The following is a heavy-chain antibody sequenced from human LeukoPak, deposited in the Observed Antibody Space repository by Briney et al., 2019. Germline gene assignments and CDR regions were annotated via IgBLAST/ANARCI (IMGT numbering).Heavy chain of an antibody. V-gene: IGHV1-46*01. J-gene: IGHJ5*02. CDR3: AREGGRGDYVINWFDP. CDR2: INPRGGST. D-gene: IGHD4-17*01. Sequence: GASVKVSCKASGYTFTSHFMHWVRQAPGQGLEWMGIINPRGGSTSYTQKFQGRVTMTRDTSTSTVYMELSSLRSEDTAVYYCAREGGRGDYVINWFDPWGQGTLVTVSS. CDR1: GYTFTSHF.